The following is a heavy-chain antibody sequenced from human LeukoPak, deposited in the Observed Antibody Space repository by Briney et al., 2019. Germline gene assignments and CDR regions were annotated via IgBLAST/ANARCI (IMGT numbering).Heavy chain of an antibody. J-gene: IGHJ4*02. Sequence: GGSLRLSCAISGFTVSSNYMSWVRQAPWKGLEWVSVLYSGGNTYYADSVKGRFTISRDNSKNTLYLQMNSLRAEDTAVYYCARYDGGSGPFDYWGQGTLVTVSS. V-gene: IGHV3-53*01. CDR2: LYSGGNT. D-gene: IGHD3-10*01. CDR1: GFTVSSNY. CDR3: ARYDGGSGPFDY.